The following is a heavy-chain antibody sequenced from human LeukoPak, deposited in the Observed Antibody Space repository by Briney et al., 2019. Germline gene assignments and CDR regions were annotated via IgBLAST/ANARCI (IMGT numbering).Heavy chain of an antibody. CDR2: ISSSGSNI. J-gene: IGHJ4*02. D-gene: IGHD3-10*01. CDR3: ARMHGEIDY. Sequence: GGSLRLSCAASGFTFSSYEMNWVCQAPGKGLEWVSYISSSGSNIYYADSVKGRFTISRDNAKNSLYLQMNSLRAEDTAVYYCARMHGEIDYWGQGILVTVSS. CDR1: GFTFSSYE. V-gene: IGHV3-48*03.